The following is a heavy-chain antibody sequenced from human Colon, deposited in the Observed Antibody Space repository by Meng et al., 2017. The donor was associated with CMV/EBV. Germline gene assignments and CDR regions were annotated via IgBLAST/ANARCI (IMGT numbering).Heavy chain of an antibody. V-gene: IGHV3-72*01. CDR2: IRNKGKRYTT. J-gene: IGHJ4*02. CDR3: LMANPTGGHYHFDY. CDR1: GFTFSAHS. Sequence: GFTFSAHSMDWVRQAPGKGLEWVARIRNKGKRYTTGYAASVKGRFIISREDSENSLYLQMNSLKTEDTAMYYCLMANPTGGHYHFDYWGQGTLVTVSS. D-gene: IGHD2-8*02.